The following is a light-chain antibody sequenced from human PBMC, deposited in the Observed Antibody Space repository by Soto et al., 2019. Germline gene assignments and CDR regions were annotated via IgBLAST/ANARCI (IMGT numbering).Light chain of an antibody. CDR3: QQRSNWIFA. J-gene: IGKJ3*01. V-gene: IGKV3D-20*02. Sequence: EIVLTQSPGTLSLSPGERATLSCRASQSVRSSYLAWYQQKPGQAPRLVIYGASSRATGIPDRFSGSGSGTDFTLTISRLEPEDFAVYYCQQRSNWIFAFGPGTKVDL. CDR2: GAS. CDR1: QSVRSSY.